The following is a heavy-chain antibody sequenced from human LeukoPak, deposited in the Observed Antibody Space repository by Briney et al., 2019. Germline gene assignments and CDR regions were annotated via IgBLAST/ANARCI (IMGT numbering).Heavy chain of an antibody. CDR3: AAKSGYHRAFDI. Sequence: ASVKVSCKASGYTFTSYGISWVRQAPGQGLEWMGWISTYHGNTNYAQKLQGRVTMTTDTSTSTAYMELRSLRSDDTAVYYCAAKSGYHRAFDIWGQGTMVTVSS. J-gene: IGHJ3*02. D-gene: IGHD3-22*01. V-gene: IGHV1-18*01. CDR1: GYTFTSYG. CDR2: ISTYHGNT.